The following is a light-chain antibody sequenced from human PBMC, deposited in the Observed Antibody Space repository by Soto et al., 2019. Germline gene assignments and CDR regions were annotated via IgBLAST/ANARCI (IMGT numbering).Light chain of an antibody. CDR2: GAS. V-gene: IGKV3-20*01. Sequence: EIVLTQSPGTLSLSPGERATLSCRASQSVSSSYLAWYQQKPGQAPRLLIYGASSRATGIPDRFSGSGSGTDLTLTISRLEPEDFAVYYCKQYGSSPLTFGGGPKVEIK. CDR1: QSVSSSY. J-gene: IGKJ4*01. CDR3: KQYGSSPLT.